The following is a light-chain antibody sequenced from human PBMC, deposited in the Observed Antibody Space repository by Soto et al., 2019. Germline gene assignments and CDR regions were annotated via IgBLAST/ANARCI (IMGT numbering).Light chain of an antibody. CDR3: QQSYSNSYT. Sequence: DIQLTQSPSSLSASVGDRVTITCRASQSMSDSLNWYQQKSGKAPKLLIYSASSLESGVPSRFSGSGSGTDFTHTISSLQPEDFGTYFCQQSYSNSYTFGQGTTLEIK. V-gene: IGKV1-39*01. J-gene: IGKJ2*01. CDR1: QSMSDS. CDR2: SAS.